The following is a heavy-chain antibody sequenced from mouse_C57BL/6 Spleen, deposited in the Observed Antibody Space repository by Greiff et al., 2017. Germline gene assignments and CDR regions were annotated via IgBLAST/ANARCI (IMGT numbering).Heavy chain of an antibody. CDR2: INPSSGYT. D-gene: IGHD2-5*01. J-gene: IGHJ4*01. CDR3: ARSHRNYDYAMDY. CDR1: GYTFTSYW. Sequence: VQLQQSGAELAKPGASVKLSCKASGYTFTSYWMHWVKQRPGQGLEWIGYINPSSGYTKYNQKFKDKATLTADKSSSTAYMQLISLTYEDSAVYYCARSHRNYDYAMDYWGQGTSVTVSS. V-gene: IGHV1-7*01.